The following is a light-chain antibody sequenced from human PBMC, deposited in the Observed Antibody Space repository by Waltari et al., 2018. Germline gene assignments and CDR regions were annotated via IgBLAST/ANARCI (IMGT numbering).Light chain of an antibody. CDR2: DVS. Sequence: QSALTPPASVSGSPGQSITISCTGTSSDVCGFNYVSWYQQHPGKAPKLIIYDVSNRPAGVSNRFSGSKSGNTASLTISGLQAEDEADYYCSSYISSSTLELFGGGTSLTVL. V-gene: IGLV2-14*03. CDR1: SSDVCGFNY. CDR3: SSYISSSTLEL. J-gene: IGLJ2*01.